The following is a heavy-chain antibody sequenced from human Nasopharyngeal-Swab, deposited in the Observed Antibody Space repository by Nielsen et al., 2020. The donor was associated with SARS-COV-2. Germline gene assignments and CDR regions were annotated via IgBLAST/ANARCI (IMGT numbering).Heavy chain of an antibody. J-gene: IGHJ4*02. D-gene: IGHD3-22*01. V-gene: IGHV3-21*01. Sequence: GESLKISCAASGFTFSSYSMNWVRQAPGKGLEWVSSISSSSSYIYYADSVKGRFTIFRDNAKNSLYLQMNSLRAEDTAVYYCARGSYYYDSSGYYDYWGQGTLVTVSS. CDR2: ISSSSSYI. CDR1: GFTFSSYS. CDR3: ARGSYYYDSSGYYDY.